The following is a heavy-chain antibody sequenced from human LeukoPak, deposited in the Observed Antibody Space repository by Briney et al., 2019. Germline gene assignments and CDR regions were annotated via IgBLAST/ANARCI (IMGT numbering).Heavy chain of an antibody. V-gene: IGHV1-69*13. D-gene: IGHD3-3*01. CDR3: ARAEGRVYDFWSGYSVSPFDY. Sequence: SVKVSCKASGGTFSSYAISWVRQAPGQGPEWMGGIIPIFGTANYAQKFQGRVTITADESTSTAYMELSSLRSEDTAVYYCARAEGRVYDFWSGYSVSPFDYWGQGTLVTVSS. CDR1: GGTFSSYA. CDR2: IIPIFGTA. J-gene: IGHJ4*02.